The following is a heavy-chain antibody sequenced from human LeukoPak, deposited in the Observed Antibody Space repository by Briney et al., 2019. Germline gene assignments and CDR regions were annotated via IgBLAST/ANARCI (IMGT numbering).Heavy chain of an antibody. V-gene: IGHV4-28*01. J-gene: IGHJ4*02. D-gene: IGHD3-22*01. CDR2: IYYSGST. Sequence: SETLSLTCTVSGGSISSSNWWGWIRQPPGKGLEWIGYIYYSGSTYYNPSLKSRVTMSVDTSKNQFSLKLSSVTAVDTAVYYCAAGDYDSSGYLGPSVYWGQGTLVTVSS. CDR1: GGSISSSNW. CDR3: AAGDYDSSGYLGPSVY.